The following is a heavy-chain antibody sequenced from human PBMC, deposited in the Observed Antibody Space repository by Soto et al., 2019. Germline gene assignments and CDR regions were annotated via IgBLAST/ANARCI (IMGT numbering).Heavy chain of an antibody. CDR2: IYYSGST. D-gene: IGHD1-7*01. CDR1: GGSISSSSYY. J-gene: IGHJ5*02. V-gene: IGHV4-39*01. CDR3: ARHRYNWNSKWFDP. Sequence: PSETLSLTCTVSGGSISSSSYYWGWIRKPPGKGLEWIGSIYYSGSTYYNPSLKSRVTISVDTSKNQFSLKLSSVTAADTAVYYCARHRYNWNSKWFDPWGQGTLVTVSS.